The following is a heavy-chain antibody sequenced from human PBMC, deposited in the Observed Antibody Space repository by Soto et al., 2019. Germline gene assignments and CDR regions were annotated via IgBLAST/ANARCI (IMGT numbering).Heavy chain of an antibody. CDR2: MNPNSGNT. D-gene: IGHD3-3*01. Sequence: ASVKVSCKASGYTFTCYDINWVRQATGQGLEWMGWMNPNSGNTGYAQKFQGRVTMTRNTSISTAYMELSSLRSEDTAVYYCARRLSIPIFGVVIGFDYYYGMDVWGQGTTVTVSS. CDR3: ARRLSIPIFGVVIGFDYYYGMDV. V-gene: IGHV1-8*01. J-gene: IGHJ6*02. CDR1: GYTFTCYD.